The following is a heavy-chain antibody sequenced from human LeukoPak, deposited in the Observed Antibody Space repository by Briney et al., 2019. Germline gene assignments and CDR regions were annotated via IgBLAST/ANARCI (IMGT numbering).Heavy chain of an antibody. Sequence: SETLSLTCAVYGGSFSGYYWSWLRQPPGKGLEWIGEINHSGSTNYNPSLKSRITITVDTSKNQFSLKLISVTAADTAVYYCARKASIRGGFHWGQGTLVTVSS. J-gene: IGHJ4*02. CDR2: INHSGST. V-gene: IGHV4-34*01. CDR3: ARKASIRGGFH. CDR1: GGSFSGYY. D-gene: IGHD2-2*01.